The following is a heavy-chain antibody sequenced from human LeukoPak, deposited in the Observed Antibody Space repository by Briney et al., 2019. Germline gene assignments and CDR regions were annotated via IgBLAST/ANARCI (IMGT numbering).Heavy chain of an antibody. Sequence: GGSLRLSCAVSGFTFSTYAMSWVRQAPGRGLEWVANIKEDGSEIYYVDSVKGRFTISRDNAKNSLYLQMNSLRAEDTAVYYCARGGRTVFDYWGQGTLVTVSS. CDR2: IKEDGSEI. J-gene: IGHJ4*02. CDR3: ARGGRTVFDY. CDR1: GFTFSTYA. D-gene: IGHD1-14*01. V-gene: IGHV3-7*03.